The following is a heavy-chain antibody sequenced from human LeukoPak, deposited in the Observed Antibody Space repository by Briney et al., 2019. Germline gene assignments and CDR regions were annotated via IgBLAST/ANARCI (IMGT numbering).Heavy chain of an antibody. J-gene: IGHJ4*02. CDR3: SSQPAVLDLDY. Sequence: GGSLRLSCAASRFTFSNYWMTWVRQGPGKGLEWVANIKPDGSGKNYVDSVKGRFTISRDNAKNSLYLQMNSLGVEDTAVYYCSSQPAVLDLDYWSQGTLVTVSS. V-gene: IGHV3-7*01. CDR2: IKPDGSGK. CDR1: RFTFSNYW. D-gene: IGHD2-2*01.